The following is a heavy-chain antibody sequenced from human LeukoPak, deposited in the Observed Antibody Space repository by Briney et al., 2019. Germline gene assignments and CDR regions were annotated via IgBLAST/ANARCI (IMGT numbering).Heavy chain of an antibody. CDR3: ARVAARYDILTGYESSGYFDY. Sequence: ASVKVSCKVSGYTLTELSMHWVRQAPGKGLEWMGGFDPEDGETIYAQKFQGRVTMTEDTSTDTAYMELSSLRSDDTAVYYCARVAARYDILTGYESSGYFDYWGQGTLVTVSS. D-gene: IGHD3-9*01. V-gene: IGHV1-24*01. CDR1: GYTLTELS. CDR2: FDPEDGET. J-gene: IGHJ4*02.